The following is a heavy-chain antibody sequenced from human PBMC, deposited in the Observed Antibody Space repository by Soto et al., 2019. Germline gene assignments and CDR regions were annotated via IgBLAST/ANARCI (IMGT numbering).Heavy chain of an antibody. CDR3: VKSRGGNNFDFFD. V-gene: IGHV3-64D*06. Sequence: GGSLRLSCSASGFTFSSYAMHWVRQAPGKGLEYVSGVRGNGDPPFYADTVKGRFTISRDNSKNTLYLQMSSLSADDTAVYYCVKSRGGNNFDFFDWGQGALVTVSS. CDR2: VRGNGDPP. D-gene: IGHD5-12*01. J-gene: IGHJ4*02. CDR1: GFTFSSYA.